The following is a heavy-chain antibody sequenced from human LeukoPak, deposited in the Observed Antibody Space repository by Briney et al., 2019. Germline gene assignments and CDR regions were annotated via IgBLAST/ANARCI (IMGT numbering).Heavy chain of an antibody. Sequence: SQTLSLTCAILGDIVSSNSAGWRWVRQSPSRGLEWLGRTYYRSTWYNDDAPSVKGRIIINPDTAKDQFSLQLKSVTAEDTAFYYCVRGGLVRGAINSLIGFDVWGQGIMVTVSS. V-gene: IGHV6-1*01. J-gene: IGHJ3*01. CDR3: VRGGLVRGAINSLIGFDV. CDR2: TYYRSTWYN. D-gene: IGHD3-10*02. CDR1: GDIVSSNSAG.